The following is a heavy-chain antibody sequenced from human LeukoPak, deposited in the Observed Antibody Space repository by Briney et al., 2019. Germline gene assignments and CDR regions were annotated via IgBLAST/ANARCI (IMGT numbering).Heavy chain of an antibody. J-gene: IGHJ4*02. CDR3: ARGSVGVATILLDY. Sequence: SETLSLTCTVSGGSISDYFWNWIRQPPGKGLEWIGYIYYTGSTKYNPSLKGRVTISVDTSKNQFSLKLRSVTAADTAVYYCARGSVGVATILLDYWGQGTLVTVSS. D-gene: IGHD5-12*01. CDR1: GGSISDYF. CDR2: IYYTGST. V-gene: IGHV4-59*01.